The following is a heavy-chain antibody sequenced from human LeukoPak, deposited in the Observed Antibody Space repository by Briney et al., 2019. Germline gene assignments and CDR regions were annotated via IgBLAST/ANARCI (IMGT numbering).Heavy chain of an antibody. D-gene: IGHD6-19*01. CDR1: GGTFSSYA. Sequence: SVKVSCKASGGTFSSYAISWVRQAPGQGLEWMGGIIPIFGTANYAQKFQGRVTITTDESTSTAYMELSSLRSEDTAVYYCARGSSGWYYYYYMDVWGKRTTVTISS. J-gene: IGHJ6*03. V-gene: IGHV1-69*05. CDR3: ARGSSGWYYYYYMDV. CDR2: IIPIFGTA.